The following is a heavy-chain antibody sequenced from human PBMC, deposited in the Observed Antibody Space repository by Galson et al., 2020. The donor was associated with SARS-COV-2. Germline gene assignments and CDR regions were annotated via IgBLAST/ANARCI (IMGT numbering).Heavy chain of an antibody. CDR3: ARGHRGVVPSPVLGLGPFYSYYYMDV. J-gene: IGHJ6*03. CDR1: GGSFSGYS. Sequence: SETLSLTCAVYGGSFSGYSWTWIRQAPGKGLEWIGEMNIGGSPNYSPSLRSRVTISVDTSKNQFSLRLTSVTTADTAVYYCARGHRGVVPSPVLGLGPFYSYYYMDVWGKGTTVSVSS. V-gene: IGHV4-34*01. CDR2: MNIGGSP. D-gene: IGHD3-16*01.